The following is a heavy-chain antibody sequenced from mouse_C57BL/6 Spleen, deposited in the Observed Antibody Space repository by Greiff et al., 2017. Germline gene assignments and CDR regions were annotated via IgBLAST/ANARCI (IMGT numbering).Heavy chain of an antibody. J-gene: IGHJ3*01. V-gene: IGHV3-1*01. CDR1: GYSITSGYD. CDR3: AREGYYYGSSPWFAY. D-gene: IGHD1-1*01. CDR2: ISYSVST. Sequence: EVKLQESGPGMVKPSQSLSLTCTVTGYSITSGYDWHWIRHFPGNKLEWMGYISYSVSTNYNPSLKSRISITHDTSKNHFFLKLNSVTTEDTATYYCAREGYYYGSSPWFAYWGQGTLVTVSA.